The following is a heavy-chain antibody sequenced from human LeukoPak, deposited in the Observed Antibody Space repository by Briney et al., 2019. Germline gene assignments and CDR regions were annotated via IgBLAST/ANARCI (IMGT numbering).Heavy chain of an antibody. CDR3: AKGRGSSARYYFDY. Sequence: GRSLRLSCAASGFTFDDYAMHWARQAPGKGLEWVSGISWNSGSIGYADSVKGRFTISRDNAKNSLYLQMNSLRAEDTALYYCAKGRGSSARYYFDYWGQGTLVTVSS. CDR1: GFTFDDYA. V-gene: IGHV3-9*01. D-gene: IGHD1-26*01. J-gene: IGHJ4*02. CDR2: ISWNSGSI.